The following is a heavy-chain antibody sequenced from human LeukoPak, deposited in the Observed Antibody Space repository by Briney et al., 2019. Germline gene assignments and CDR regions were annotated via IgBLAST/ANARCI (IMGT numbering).Heavy chain of an antibody. V-gene: IGHV4-31*03. CDR1: GGSISRGGYY. J-gene: IGHJ6*04. Sequence: SQTLSLTCTVSGGSISRGGYYWSWIRQDPGKGLEWIGYIDYSGSAYYNPSLKSRVSISVDTSKNQFSLKVSSVTAAATAVYYCARDLTSVDGWGKGTTITVPS. CDR2: IDYSGSA. CDR3: ARDLTSVDG.